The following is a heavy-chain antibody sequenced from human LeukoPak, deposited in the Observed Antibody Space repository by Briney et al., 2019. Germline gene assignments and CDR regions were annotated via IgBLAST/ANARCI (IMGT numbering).Heavy chain of an antibody. D-gene: IGHD3-16*01. Sequence: GESLKISCKASGYTFSTYWIGWVRQMPGEGLEWMGIIYPRDGDTRYRPSFQGHVTISVDKSTTTAYLQWRYLEAWDTAMYYCATFGIGFDYWGQGTLVTVSS. CDR1: GYTFSTYW. J-gene: IGHJ4*02. CDR3: ATFGIGFDY. V-gene: IGHV5-51*01. CDR2: IYPRDGDT.